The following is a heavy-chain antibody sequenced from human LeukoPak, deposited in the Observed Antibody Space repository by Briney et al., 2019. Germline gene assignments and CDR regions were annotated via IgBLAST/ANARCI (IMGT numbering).Heavy chain of an antibody. CDR2: ISWNSGSI. D-gene: IGHD3-22*01. CDR3: AKGYYYDSSGYYQPDAFDI. V-gene: IGHV3-9*01. J-gene: IGHJ3*02. Sequence: GGSLRLSCAASGFTFGDYAMHWVRQAPGKGLEWVSGISWNSGSIGYADSVKGRFTISRDNAKNSLYLQMNSLRAEDTALYYCAKGYYYDSSGYYQPDAFDIWGQGTMVTVSS. CDR1: GFTFGDYA.